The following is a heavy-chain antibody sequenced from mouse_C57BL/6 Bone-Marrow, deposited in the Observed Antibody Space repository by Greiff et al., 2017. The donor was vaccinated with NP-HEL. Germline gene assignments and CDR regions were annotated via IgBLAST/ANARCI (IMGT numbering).Heavy chain of an antibody. CDR3: TRSMARVYFDY. CDR1: GFNIKDYY. D-gene: IGHD1-1*02. V-gene: IGHV14-1*01. CDR2: IDPEDGGT. Sequence: VQLQQSGAELVRPGASVKLSCTASGFNIKDYYMHWVKQRPEQGLEWIGRIDPEDGGTEYAPKFQGKATMTADTSSNTAYLQLSSLTSEDTAVYYCTRSMARVYFDYWGQGTTLTVSS. J-gene: IGHJ2*01.